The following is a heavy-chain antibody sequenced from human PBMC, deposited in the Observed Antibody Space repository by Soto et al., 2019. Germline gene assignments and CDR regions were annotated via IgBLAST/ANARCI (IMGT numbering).Heavy chain of an antibody. J-gene: IGHJ4*02. CDR2: IYYSGST. D-gene: IGHD1-1*01. Sequence: PSETQSLTCTVSGGSISSYYWSWIRQPPGKGLEWIGYIYYSGSTDYNPSLKSRVTISVDTSKNQFSLKLSSVTAADTAVYYCARRYGYSFDYWGQGTLVTVSS. V-gene: IGHV4-59*08. CDR1: GGSISSYY. CDR3: ARRYGYSFDY.